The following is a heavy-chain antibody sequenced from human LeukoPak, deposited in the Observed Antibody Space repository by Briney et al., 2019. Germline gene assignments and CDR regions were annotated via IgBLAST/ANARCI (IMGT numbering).Heavy chain of an antibody. CDR2: INPNSGGT. Sequence: GASVKVSCKASGYTFIGCYMHWVRQAPGQGLEWLGWINPNSGGTNYAQKFQGRVTMTRDTSISTAYMELSRLRSDDTAVYYCARLSDSSGYYYLDYWGQGTLVTVSS. CDR3: ARLSDSSGYYYLDY. CDR1: GYTFIGCY. J-gene: IGHJ4*02. D-gene: IGHD3-22*01. V-gene: IGHV1-2*02.